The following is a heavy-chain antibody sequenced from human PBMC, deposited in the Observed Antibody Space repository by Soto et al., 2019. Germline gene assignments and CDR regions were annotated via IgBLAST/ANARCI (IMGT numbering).Heavy chain of an antibody. Sequence: QVQLVESGGGVVRPGRSLRLSCAASGFTFSTYGMHWVRQAPGKGLEWVAVISDDGSKKYYVDSVRGRFTISRDKTENTLYLQMNSLRAEDTSVYYCVKPKNMGGNDYELDQWGQGTLVTVSS. CDR1: GFTFSTYG. CDR2: ISDDGSKK. CDR3: VKPKNMGGNDYELDQ. V-gene: IGHV3-30*18. J-gene: IGHJ5*02. D-gene: IGHD5-12*01.